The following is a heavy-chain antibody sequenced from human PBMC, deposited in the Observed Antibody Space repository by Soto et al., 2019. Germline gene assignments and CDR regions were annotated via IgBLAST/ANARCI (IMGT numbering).Heavy chain of an antibody. V-gene: IGHV1-69*01. CDR1: GVSFNNNG. J-gene: IGHJ6*02. CDR3: ARVLYYGSGSYSPYGMDV. Sequence: QVQLVQSGAEVKKPGSSVKVSCKTSGVSFNNNGIGWVRQAPGHGLEWMGGVSPPFRTSNYARKFQGRISITADAYTGTVNMELSRLTSEDTAQYYCARVLYYGSGSYSPYGMDVWGPGTTVTVSS. D-gene: IGHD3-10*01. CDR2: VSPPFRTS.